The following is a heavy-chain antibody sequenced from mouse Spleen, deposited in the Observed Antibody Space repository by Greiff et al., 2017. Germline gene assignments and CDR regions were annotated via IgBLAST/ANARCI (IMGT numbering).Heavy chain of an antibody. J-gene: IGHJ3*01. Sequence: EVKLVESEGGLVQPGSSMKLSCTASGFTFSDYYMAWVRQVPEKGLEWVANINYDGSSTYYLDSLKSRFIISRDNAKNILYLQMSSLKSEDTATYYCASTYGYGPWFAYWGQGTLVTVSA. CDR3: ASTYGYGPWFAY. CDR1: GFTFSDYY. CDR2: INYDGSST. D-gene: IGHD2-2*01. V-gene: IGHV5-16*01.